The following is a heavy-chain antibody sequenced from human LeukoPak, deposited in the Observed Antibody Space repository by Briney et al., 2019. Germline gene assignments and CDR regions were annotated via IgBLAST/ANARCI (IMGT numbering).Heavy chain of an antibody. Sequence: PGGSLRLSCAASGFTFSSYSMNWVRQAPGKGLEWVSSISSSSSYIYYADSVKGRFTISRDNAKNSLYLQMNSLRAEDTAVYYCAGGHLHYYGSGRPPGWGQGTLVTVSS. D-gene: IGHD3-10*01. CDR3: AGGHLHYYGSGRPPG. CDR1: GFTFSSYS. V-gene: IGHV3-21*01. J-gene: IGHJ4*02. CDR2: ISSSSSYI.